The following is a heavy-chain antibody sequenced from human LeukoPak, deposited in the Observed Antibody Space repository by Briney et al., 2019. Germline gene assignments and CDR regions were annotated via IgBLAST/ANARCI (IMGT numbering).Heavy chain of an antibody. CDR3: AELGITMIGGV. J-gene: IGHJ6*04. D-gene: IGHD3-10*02. CDR1: GFTFSSYS. Sequence: GGSLRLSCAASGFTFSSYSMNWVRQAPGKGLEWVSYISSSSSTIYYADSVKGRFTISRDNAKNSLYLQMNSLRAEDTAVYYCAELGITMIGGVWGKGATVTISS. CDR2: ISSSSSTI. V-gene: IGHV3-48*04.